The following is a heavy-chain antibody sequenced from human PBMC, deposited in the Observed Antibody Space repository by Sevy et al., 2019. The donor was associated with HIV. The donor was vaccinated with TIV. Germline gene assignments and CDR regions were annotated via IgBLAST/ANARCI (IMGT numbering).Heavy chain of an antibody. CDR2: IYPGDSDT. Sequence: GESLKISCKGSGYSFTSYWIGWVRQMPGKGLEWMGIIYPGDSDTRYSPSFQGQVTISADKSISTAYLQWSSLKASDTAMYYCARSKIVGATIGWFDPWGQGTLVTVSS. V-gene: IGHV5-51*01. J-gene: IGHJ5*02. CDR3: ARSKIVGATIGWFDP. CDR1: GYSFTSYW. D-gene: IGHD1-26*01.